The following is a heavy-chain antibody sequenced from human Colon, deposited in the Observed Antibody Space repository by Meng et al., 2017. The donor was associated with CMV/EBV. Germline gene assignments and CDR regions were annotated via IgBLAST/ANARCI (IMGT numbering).Heavy chain of an antibody. J-gene: IGHJ3*02. CDR2: INWNGGST. V-gene: IGHV3-20*04. CDR3: ARVMGWLQLGASFDI. Sequence: GESLKISWAAPGFTFGDYGMSWVRQAPGKGLEWVSGINWNGGSTGYADSVKGRFTISRDNAKNSLYLQMNSLSAENTALYYCARVMGWLQLGASFDIWGQGTMVTVSS. CDR1: GFTFGDYG. D-gene: IGHD5-24*01.